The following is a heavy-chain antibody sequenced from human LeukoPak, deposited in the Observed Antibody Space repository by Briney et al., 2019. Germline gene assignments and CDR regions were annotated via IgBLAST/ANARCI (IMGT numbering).Heavy chain of an antibody. D-gene: IGHD2-2*01. J-gene: IGHJ4*02. Sequence: GGSLRLYCAASGFTFSSYGMHWVRQAPGKGLEWVAFIRYDGSNKYYADSVKGRFTISRDNSKNTLYLQMNSLRAEDTAVYYCAKMSPYQLLSDYWGQGTLVTVSS. CDR2: IRYDGSNK. CDR3: AKMSPYQLLSDY. CDR1: GFTFSSYG. V-gene: IGHV3-30*02.